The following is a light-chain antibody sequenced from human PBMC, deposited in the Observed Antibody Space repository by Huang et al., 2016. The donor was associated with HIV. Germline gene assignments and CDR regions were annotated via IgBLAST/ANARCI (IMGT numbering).Light chain of an antibody. CDR1: QRISDY. CDR3: QQSDSTPYT. CDR2: AAS. Sequence: DIQMTQSPSSLSASVGDRVTITCRASQRISDYLNWYQQKPGKAPKLLIYAASSLQSGVPSRFGGSGSGTDFTLTISSLQPEDFATYYCQQSDSTPYTFGQGTKLEIK. J-gene: IGKJ2*01. V-gene: IGKV1-39*01.